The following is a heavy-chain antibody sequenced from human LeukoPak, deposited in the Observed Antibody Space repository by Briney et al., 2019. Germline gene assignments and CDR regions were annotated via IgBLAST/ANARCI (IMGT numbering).Heavy chain of an antibody. V-gene: IGHV5-51*01. CDR1: GCSFTTHW. Sequence: PGESLKISCKGSGCSFTTHWIGWVRQMPGKGLEWMGTIYPGDSDTRYSPSFQGQVSISADKSINTAYLQWRSLKASDTAIYYCARRGASAEYFESWGQGTLVTVSS. CDR3: ARRGASAEYFES. CDR2: IYPGDSDT. J-gene: IGHJ4*02. D-gene: IGHD1-14*01.